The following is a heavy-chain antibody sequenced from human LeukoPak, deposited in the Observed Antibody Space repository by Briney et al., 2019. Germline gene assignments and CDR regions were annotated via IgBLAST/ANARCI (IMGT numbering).Heavy chain of an antibody. D-gene: IGHD6-19*01. CDR2: ISGSGGST. CDR1: GSTFSSYA. J-gene: IGHJ4*02. Sequence: GGSLRLSCAASGSTFSSYALSWVRQAPGKGLEWVSAISGSGGSTYYADSVKGRFTISRDNSKNTLYLQMNSLRAQDTAVYYCAKDARRSSGWWFFDHWGQGTLVTVSS. V-gene: IGHV3-23*01. CDR3: AKDARRSSGWWFFDH.